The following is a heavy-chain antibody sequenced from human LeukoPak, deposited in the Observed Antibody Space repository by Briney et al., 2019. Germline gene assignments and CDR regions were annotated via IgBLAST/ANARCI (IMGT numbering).Heavy chain of an antibody. Sequence: GRSLRLSCAASGFTFSSYAMHWVRQAPAKGLERVAVISYDGSNKYYADSVKGPFTISRDNYKNTLYLQMNSLRAEDTAVYYCARDDANYDSSGYPPDYCGQGTLVTVSS. CDR2: ISYDGSNK. CDR1: GFTFSSYA. D-gene: IGHD3-22*01. CDR3: ARDDANYDSSGYPPDY. J-gene: IGHJ4*02. V-gene: IGHV3-30*04.